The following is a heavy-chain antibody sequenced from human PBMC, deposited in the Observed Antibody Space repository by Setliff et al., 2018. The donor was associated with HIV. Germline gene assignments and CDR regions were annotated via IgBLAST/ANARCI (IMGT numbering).Heavy chain of an antibody. CDR3: AFLEVPLIEGISPAL. J-gene: IGHJ4*02. CDR2: ISHGGRS. Sequence: SETLSLTCAVYNGSFSEYYWTWVRQPPGKELEWIGEISHGGRSTYNPSLKSRVAISVDTSKNQFSLKLNTVTAADTALYFCAFLEVPLIEGISPALWGQGTLVTVSS. CDR1: NGSFSEYY. V-gene: IGHV4-34*01. D-gene: IGHD3-22*01.